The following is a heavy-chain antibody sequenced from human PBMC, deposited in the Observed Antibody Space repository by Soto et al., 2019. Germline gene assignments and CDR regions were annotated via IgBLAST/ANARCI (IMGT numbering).Heavy chain of an antibody. CDR2: LNPNSGDT. Sequence: QVQLVQSGAEVKKPGASVKVSCKASGYTFSSYDINWVRQATGQGLEWMGWLNPNSGDTGYAQKFQGRVTLTKNTSINTAYRELSRLTSDETTVYYCATSGGGWYLYWGQGTLVTVSS. J-gene: IGHJ4*02. CDR3: ATSGGGWYLY. V-gene: IGHV1-8*01. CDR1: GYTFSSYD. D-gene: IGHD6-19*01.